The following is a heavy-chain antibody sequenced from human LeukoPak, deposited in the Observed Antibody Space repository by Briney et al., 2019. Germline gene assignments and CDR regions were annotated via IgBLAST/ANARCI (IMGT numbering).Heavy chain of an antibody. CDR1: GGSISGSNW. J-gene: IGHJ4*02. V-gene: IGHV4-4*02. CDR2: IYHSGST. D-gene: IGHD2-2*01. Sequence: SGTLSLTCAVSGGSISGSNWWSWVRQPPGKGLEWIGEIYHSGSTNYNPSLKSRVTISVDKSKNQFSLKLSSVTAADTAVYYCARVHCSSTSCYYFDYWGQGTLVTVSS. CDR3: ARVHCSSTSCYYFDY.